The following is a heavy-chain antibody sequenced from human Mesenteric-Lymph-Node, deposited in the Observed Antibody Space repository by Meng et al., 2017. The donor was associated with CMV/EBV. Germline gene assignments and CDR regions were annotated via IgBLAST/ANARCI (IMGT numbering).Heavy chain of an antibody. CDR3: ARGGDCGGDCSDY. V-gene: IGHV3-11*04. CDR1: GFTFRDYY. J-gene: IGHJ4*02. CDR2: ISSSGSTI. Sequence: ASGFTFRDYYMRWIRQAPGKGLEWVSYISSSGSTIYYADSVKGRFTISRDNAKNSLYLQMNSLRAEDTAVYYCARGGDCGGDCSDYWGQGTLVTVSS. D-gene: IGHD2-21*01.